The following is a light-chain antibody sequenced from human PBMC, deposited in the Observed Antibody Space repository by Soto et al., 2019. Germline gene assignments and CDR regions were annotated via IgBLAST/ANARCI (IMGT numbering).Light chain of an antibody. V-gene: IGKV3-15*01. J-gene: IGKJ1*01. CDR1: QSVSSN. CDR2: GAS. CDR3: QQYNNWPPWT. Sequence: EIVMTQSPATLSVSPGERATLSCRASQSVSSNLAWYQQKPGQAPRLLIYGASTRATGIPARFSGSGSGTGFTLASGSLQCEDFAVYYCQQYNNWPPWTFGQGTKVEIK.